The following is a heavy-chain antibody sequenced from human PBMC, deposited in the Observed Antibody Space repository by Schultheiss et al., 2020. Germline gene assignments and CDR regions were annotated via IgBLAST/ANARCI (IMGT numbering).Heavy chain of an antibody. CDR1: GGTFSSYA. CDR3: ATARGDGYNYYYYYGMDV. D-gene: IGHD5-24*01. V-gene: IGHV1-69*06. CDR2: IIPIFGTA. J-gene: IGHJ6*02. Sequence: SVKVSCKASGGTFSSYAISWVRQAPGQGLEWMGGIIPIFGTANYAQKFRGRLTITADKSTSTAYMQLTILRSEDTAVYYCATARGDGYNYYYYYGMDVWGQGTTVTVSS.